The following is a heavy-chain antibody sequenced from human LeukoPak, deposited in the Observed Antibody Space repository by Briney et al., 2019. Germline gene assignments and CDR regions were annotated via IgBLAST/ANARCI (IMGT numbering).Heavy chain of an antibody. D-gene: IGHD3-3*01. CDR1: GFTFSSYW. V-gene: IGHV3-74*01. Sequence: GGSLRLSCAASGFTFSSYWMHWVRQAPGKGLVWVSRISPDGSTTGHADSVKGRFTTSRDNAKNTLFLQMNSLRAEDTAVYYCTRDFDFSSAIWGQGTLVAVSS. CDR2: ISPDGSTT. CDR3: TRDFDFSSAI. J-gene: IGHJ4*02.